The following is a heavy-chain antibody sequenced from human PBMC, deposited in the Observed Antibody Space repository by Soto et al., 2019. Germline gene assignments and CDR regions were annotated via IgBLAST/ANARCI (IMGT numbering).Heavy chain of an antibody. CDR3: AKARRSGWSPGGSYYFDY. V-gene: IGHV3-23*01. Sequence: PGGSLRLSCAASGFTFSSYAMSWVRQAPGKGLEWVSAISGSGGSTYYADSVKGRFTISRDNSKNTLYLQMNSLRAEDTAVYYCAKARRSGWSPGGSYYFDYWGQGTLVTVSS. J-gene: IGHJ4*02. CDR2: ISGSGGST. CDR1: GFTFSSYA. D-gene: IGHD6-19*01.